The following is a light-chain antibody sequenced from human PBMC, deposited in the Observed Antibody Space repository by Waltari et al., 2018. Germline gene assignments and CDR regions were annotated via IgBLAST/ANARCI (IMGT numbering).Light chain of an antibody. CDR2: DAS. CDR3: QQRSNWPLT. J-gene: IGKJ4*01. Sequence: ASHSFRRYLAWYQQRPGQAPRLLIFDASFRATGIPARFSGSGSETDFTLTISSLEPEDCAVYYCQQRSNWPLTFGGGTKVEIK. V-gene: IGKV3-11*01. CDR1: HSFRRY.